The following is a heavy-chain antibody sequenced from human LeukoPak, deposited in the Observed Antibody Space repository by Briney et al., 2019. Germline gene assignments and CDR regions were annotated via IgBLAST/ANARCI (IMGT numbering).Heavy chain of an antibody. CDR1: GYTFTSYD. CDR2: MNPNSGNT. J-gene: IGHJ4*02. V-gene: IGHV1-8*01. Sequence: AXVKVSCKASGYTFTSYDINWVRQAAGQGLEWMGWMNPNSGNTVYAQKFQGRVTMTRNSSIRTAYMELSSLRSEDTAVYYCARVAGDLTIFGVAEQFDYWGQGTLVTVSS. D-gene: IGHD3-3*01. CDR3: ARVAGDLTIFGVAEQFDY.